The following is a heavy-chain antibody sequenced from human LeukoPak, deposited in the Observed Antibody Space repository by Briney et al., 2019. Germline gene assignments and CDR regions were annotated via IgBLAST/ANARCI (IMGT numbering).Heavy chain of an antibody. J-gene: IGHJ5*02. CDR1: GGSFSGYY. V-gene: IGHV4-34*01. CDR2: INHSGST. Sequence: PSETLSLTCAVYGGSFSGYYWSWIRQPPGKGLEWIGEINHSGSTSYNPSLKSRVTISVDTSKKQFSLELSSVTAADTAVYYCARGGPYGSGSYYKYNWFDPWGEGTLVTVSS. D-gene: IGHD3-10*01. CDR3: ARGGPYGSGSYYKYNWFDP.